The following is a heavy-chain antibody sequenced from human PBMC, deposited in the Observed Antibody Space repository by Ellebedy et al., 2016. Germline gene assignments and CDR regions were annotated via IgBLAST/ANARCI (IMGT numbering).Heavy chain of an antibody. D-gene: IGHD3-16*01. V-gene: IGHV3-21*01. CDR2: IVFSGTAT. J-gene: IGHJ5*02. CDR1: GFTFSDYA. CDR3: ARGVGGTSLNWFDP. Sequence: GGSLRLSXSASGFTFSDYAMSWVRQAPGKGLEWDATIVFSGTATYYADSVKGRFIISRDNTKNSLFLQMNSLGVEDTAVYYCARGVGGTSLNWFDPWGQGTLVTVSS.